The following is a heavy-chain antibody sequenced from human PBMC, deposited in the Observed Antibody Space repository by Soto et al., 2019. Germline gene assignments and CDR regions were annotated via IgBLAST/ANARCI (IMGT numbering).Heavy chain of an antibody. D-gene: IGHD6-13*01. CDR1: GYTFTSYA. CDR3: ARNLGSSWSYYCMDV. J-gene: IGHJ6*02. V-gene: IGHV1-3*05. CDR2: INAGNGNT. Sequence: QVQLVQSGAEEKKPGASVKVSCKASGYTFTSYAMHWVRQAPGQRLEWMGWINAGNGNTKYSQKFQGRVTITRDTSASTAYMELSSLRSEDTAVYYCARNLGSSWSYYCMDVWGQGTTVTVSS.